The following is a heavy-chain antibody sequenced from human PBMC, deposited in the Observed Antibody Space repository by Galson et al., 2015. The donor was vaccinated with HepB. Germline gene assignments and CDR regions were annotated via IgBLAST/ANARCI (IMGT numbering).Heavy chain of an antibody. CDR1: GFSVKNYG. CDR2: IGHHGRNQ. Sequence: SLRIACAASGFSVKNYGRQCVHHAPGKGVECMALIGHHGRNQYYAVSVKVRYTISRDNSKNTLHLQMNSLSADDKALYYCTREATIAAPACLDLWGQGTLVTVSS. CDR3: TREATIAAPACLDL. D-gene: IGHD6-13*01. V-gene: IGHV3-33*01. J-gene: IGHJ5*02.